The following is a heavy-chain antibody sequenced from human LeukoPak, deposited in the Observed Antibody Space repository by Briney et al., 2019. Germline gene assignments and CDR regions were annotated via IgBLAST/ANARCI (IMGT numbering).Heavy chain of an antibody. Sequence: SETLSLTCTVSGGSISSYYWSWIRQPPGKGLEWSGYIYYSGSTNYNPSLKSRVTISVDTSKNQFSLKLSSVTAADTAVYYCARSGSGYYGTYYFDYWGQGTLVTVSS. CDR3: ARSGSGYYGTYYFDY. D-gene: IGHD3-22*01. CDR1: GGSISSYY. J-gene: IGHJ4*02. CDR2: IYYSGST. V-gene: IGHV4-59*08.